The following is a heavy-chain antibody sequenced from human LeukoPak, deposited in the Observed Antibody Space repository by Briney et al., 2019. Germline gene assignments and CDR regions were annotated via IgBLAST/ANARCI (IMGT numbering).Heavy chain of an antibody. CDR2: INPDNGNT. Sequence: ASVKVSCKASGYPFTRYGISWVRQAPGQGLEWMGWINPDNGNTKYAQKFQGRVTMTTDTSTSTAHMELRSLRSDDTAVYYCATYYCSTTSCYPYFFDYWGQGTTVTVSS. CDR3: ATYYCSTTSCYPYFFDY. CDR1: GYPFTRYG. J-gene: IGHJ4*03. V-gene: IGHV1-18*01. D-gene: IGHD2-2*01.